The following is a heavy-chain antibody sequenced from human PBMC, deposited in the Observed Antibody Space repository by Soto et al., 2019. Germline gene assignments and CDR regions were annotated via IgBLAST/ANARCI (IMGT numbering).Heavy chain of an antibody. CDR1: GYTFTSYG. V-gene: IGHV1-18*04. Sequence: QVQLVQSGAEVKKPGASVKVSCKASGYTFTSYGISWVRQPPGQGLEGMGWISAYNGNTNYAQELQGRATMTTDTPASSACRELRSLCSDDTAGYYCARDPDGSGVRRGRWFDPWGQGTLVTVSS. D-gene: IGHD3-10*01. CDR2: ISAYNGNT. J-gene: IGHJ5*02. CDR3: ARDPDGSGVRRGRWFDP.